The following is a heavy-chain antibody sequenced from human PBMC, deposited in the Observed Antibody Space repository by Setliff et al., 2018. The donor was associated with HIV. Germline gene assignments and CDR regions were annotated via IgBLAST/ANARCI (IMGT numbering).Heavy chain of an antibody. J-gene: IGHJ4*02. V-gene: IGHV3-23*01. CDR1: GFTFSSYA. CDR2: ISGSGGST. D-gene: IGHD3-22*01. CDR3: AKDQYYDSSGYQVV. Sequence: PGGSLRLSCAASGFTFSSYAMSWVRQAPGKGLEWVSAISGSGGSTYYADSVKGRFTISRDNSKNTLYLQMNSLRAEDTAVYYCAKDQYYDSSGYQVVWGQGTLVTVSS.